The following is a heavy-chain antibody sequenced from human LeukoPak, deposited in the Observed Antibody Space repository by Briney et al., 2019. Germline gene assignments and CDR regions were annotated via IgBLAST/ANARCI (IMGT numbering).Heavy chain of an antibody. D-gene: IGHD1-1*01. Sequence: SETLSLTCTVSGGSISSYYWGWIRQPPGKGLEWIGYIYYSGSTNYNPSLKSRVTISVDTSKNQFSLKLSSVTAADTAVYYCAREDDWNQLFDYWGQGTLVTVSS. CDR3: AREDDWNQLFDY. V-gene: IGHV4-59*01. CDR2: IYYSGST. CDR1: GGSISSYY. J-gene: IGHJ4*02.